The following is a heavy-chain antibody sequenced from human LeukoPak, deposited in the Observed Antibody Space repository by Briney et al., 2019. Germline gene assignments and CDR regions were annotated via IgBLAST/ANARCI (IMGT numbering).Heavy chain of an antibody. V-gene: IGHV3-7*05. CDR2: ISQDGSEK. CDR3: ARDITPPGLFWDS. Sequence: GGSLRLSCAASGFTFSHYWMSWVRQAPGKGLEWVANISQDGSEKYFVDSVKGRFTISRDNAKNSLYLQMNSLRAEDTALYYCARDITPPGLFWDSWGQGNLVTVSS. D-gene: IGHD6-13*01. J-gene: IGHJ4*02. CDR1: GFTFSHYW.